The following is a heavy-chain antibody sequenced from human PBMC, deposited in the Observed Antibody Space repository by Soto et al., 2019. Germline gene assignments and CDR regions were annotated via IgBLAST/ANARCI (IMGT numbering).Heavy chain of an antibody. CDR2: ISAYNGNT. Sequence: ASVKVSCKASGYTFTSYGISWVRQAPGQGLEWMGWISAYNGNTNYAQKLQGRVTMTTDTSTSTAYMELRSLRSDDTAVYYCARDLGILTGYYNQYFQHWGQGTLVTVSS. D-gene: IGHD3-9*01. CDR1: GYTFTSYG. CDR3: ARDLGILTGYYNQYFQH. V-gene: IGHV1-18*01. J-gene: IGHJ1*01.